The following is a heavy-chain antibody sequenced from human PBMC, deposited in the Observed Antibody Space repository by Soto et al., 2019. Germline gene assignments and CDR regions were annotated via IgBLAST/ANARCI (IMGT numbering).Heavy chain of an antibody. D-gene: IGHD6-13*01. J-gene: IGHJ4*02. V-gene: IGHV3-7*05. CDR3: VREPAAGAYYYDY. Sequence: DVQLVESGGGLVQPGGSLRLSCASSGFTCGIYWMTWVRQAPGKGLEWVANIKPDGSVKYHVDSVKGRFTISRDNAKTSLYLQMSSLRVDDTAVYYCVREPAAGAYYYDYWGQGTLVTVSS. CDR1: GFTCGIYW. CDR2: IKPDGSVK.